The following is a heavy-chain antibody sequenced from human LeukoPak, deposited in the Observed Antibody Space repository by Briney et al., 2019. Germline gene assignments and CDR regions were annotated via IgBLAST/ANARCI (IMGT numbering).Heavy chain of an antibody. V-gene: IGHV3-53*01. CDR2: IYSGGST. CDR3: ARERHDSGSYGNFDY. Sequence: PGGSLRLSCAASGFTVSSNYMSWVRQAPGKGLEWVSVIYSGGSTYYADSVKGRFTISRDNSKNTLYLQMNSLRAEDTAVYYCARERHDSGSYGNFDYWSQGTLVTVSS. CDR1: GFTVSSNY. D-gene: IGHD1-26*01. J-gene: IGHJ4*02.